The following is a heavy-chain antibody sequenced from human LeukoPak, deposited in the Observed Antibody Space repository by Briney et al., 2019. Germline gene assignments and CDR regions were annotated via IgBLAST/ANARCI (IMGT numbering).Heavy chain of an antibody. Sequence: PGGSLRLSCAASGFTFSSYAMSWVRQAPGKGLEWVSVIYSGGSTYYADSVKGRFTISRDNSKNTLFLQMNSLRAEDTAVYYCARDTYYDSTGYYFSDYWGQGTLVTVSS. CDR3: ARDTYYDSTGYYFSDY. CDR2: IYSGGST. J-gene: IGHJ4*02. CDR1: GFTFSSYA. D-gene: IGHD3-22*01. V-gene: IGHV3-53*01.